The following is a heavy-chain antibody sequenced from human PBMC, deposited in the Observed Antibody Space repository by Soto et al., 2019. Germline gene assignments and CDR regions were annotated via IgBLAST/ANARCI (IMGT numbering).Heavy chain of an antibody. V-gene: IGHV3-48*03. CDR2: ISSSGSTI. J-gene: IGHJ4*02. Sequence: LRLSCAASGFTFSSYEMNWVRQAPGKGLEWVSYISSSGSTIYYADSVKGRFTISRDNAKNSLYLQMNSLRAEDTAVYYCARVRRSWSGYYSYYFDYWGQGTLVTVSS. CDR3: ARVRRSWSGYYSYYFDY. CDR1: GFTFSSYE. D-gene: IGHD3-3*01.